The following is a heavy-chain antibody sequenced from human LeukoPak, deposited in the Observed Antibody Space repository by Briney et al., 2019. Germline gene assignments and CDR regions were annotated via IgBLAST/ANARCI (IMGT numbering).Heavy chain of an antibody. CDR3: AKDRYYDILTGYPLFDY. Sequence: PGGSLRLSCAASGFTFSSYAMHWVRQAPGKGLEWVAVISYDGSNKYYADSVKGRFTISRDNSKNTLYLQMNSLRAEDTAVYYCAKDRYYDILTGYPLFDYWGQGTLVTASS. V-gene: IGHV3-30*04. J-gene: IGHJ4*02. CDR1: GFTFSSYA. D-gene: IGHD3-9*01. CDR2: ISYDGSNK.